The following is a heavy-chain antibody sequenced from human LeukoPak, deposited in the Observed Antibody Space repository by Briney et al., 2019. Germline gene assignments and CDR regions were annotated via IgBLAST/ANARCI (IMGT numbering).Heavy chain of an antibody. D-gene: IGHD1-26*01. CDR2: IYYSGST. CDR1: GGSISSGGYY. CDR3: ARAAYSGSYHSDY. Sequence: PSETLSLTCTVSGGSISSGGYYWSWIRQHPGTGLEWIGYIYYSGSTNYNPSLKSRVTISVDTSKNQFSLKLSSVTAADTAVYYCARAAYSGSYHSDYWGQGTLVTVSS. V-gene: IGHV4-61*08. J-gene: IGHJ4*02.